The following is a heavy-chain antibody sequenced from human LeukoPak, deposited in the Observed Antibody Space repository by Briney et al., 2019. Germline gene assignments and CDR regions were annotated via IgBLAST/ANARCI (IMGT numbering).Heavy chain of an antibody. V-gene: IGHV3-30-3*01. D-gene: IGHD1-26*01. Sequence: PGGSLRLSCAASGFTFSSYAMHWVRQAPGKGLEWVAVISYDGSNKYYADSVKGRFTISRDNSKNTLYLQMNSLRAEDTAVYYCAKDVGSDYWGQGTLVTVSS. CDR2: ISYDGSNK. CDR3: AKDVGSDY. J-gene: IGHJ4*02. CDR1: GFTFSSYA.